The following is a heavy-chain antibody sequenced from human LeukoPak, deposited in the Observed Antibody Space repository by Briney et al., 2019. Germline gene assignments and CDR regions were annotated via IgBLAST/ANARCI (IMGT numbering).Heavy chain of an antibody. J-gene: IGHJ4*02. CDR1: GYTFTSYA. V-gene: IGHV7-4-1*02. Sequence: ASVKVSFKASGYTFTSYAMNWVRQAPGQGLEWMGWINTNTGNPTYAQGFTGRFVFSLDTSVSTTYLQISSLKAEDTAVYYCARPGSQYPLLWSFDYWGQGTLVTVSS. CDR2: INTNTGNP. CDR3: ARPGSQYPLLWSFDY. D-gene: IGHD2-2*01.